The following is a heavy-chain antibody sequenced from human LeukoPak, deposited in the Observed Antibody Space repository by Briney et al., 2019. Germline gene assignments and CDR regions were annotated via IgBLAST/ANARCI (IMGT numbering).Heavy chain of an antibody. Sequence: GGSLRLSCTASGFTFNAYWMNWARQAPGKGLEWVASINPSESVKYHVNSVKGRFTISRDNAKNSLYLQMSNLRAEDTAVYFCARGGGLDVWGQGATVTVSS. J-gene: IGHJ6*02. V-gene: IGHV3-7*03. CDR2: INPSESVK. CDR1: GFTFNAYW. D-gene: IGHD3-16*01. CDR3: ARGGGLDV.